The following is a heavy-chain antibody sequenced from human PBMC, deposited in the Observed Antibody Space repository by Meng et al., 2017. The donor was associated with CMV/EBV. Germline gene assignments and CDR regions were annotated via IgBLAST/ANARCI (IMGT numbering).Heavy chain of an antibody. Sequence: SVKVSCKASGGTFSSYAISWVRQAPGQGLEWMGGIIPIFGTANYAQKFQGRVTITTDESTSTAYMELSSLRSEDTAVYYCARDPRLWVAGANPLYYFDYWGQGTLVTVSS. CDR1: GGTFSSYA. CDR2: IIPIFGTA. J-gene: IGHJ4*02. D-gene: IGHD6-19*01. CDR3: ARDPRLWVAGANPLYYFDY. V-gene: IGHV1-69*05.